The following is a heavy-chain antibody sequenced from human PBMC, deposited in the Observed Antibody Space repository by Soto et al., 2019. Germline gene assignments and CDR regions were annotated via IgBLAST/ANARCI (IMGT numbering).Heavy chain of an antibody. J-gene: IGHJ4*02. Sequence: QVQLQESGPGLVKPSETLSLSCTVSGDSITSYYWSWIRQPPGKGLGFIGYIYYTGSTNYNPSLKSRATISADTSKNQFSLKLTSLTAADTAVYYCARRRYCGGDCYCFDYWGQGSLVTVSS. CDR2: IYYTGST. V-gene: IGHV4-59*08. D-gene: IGHD2-21*01. CDR3: ARRRYCGGDCYCFDY. CDR1: GDSITSYY.